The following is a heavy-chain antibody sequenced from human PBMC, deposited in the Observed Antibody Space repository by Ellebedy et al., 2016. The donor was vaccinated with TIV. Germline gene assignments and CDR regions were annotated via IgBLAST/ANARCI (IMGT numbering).Heavy chain of an antibody. CDR1: GFIFNNYN. CDR2: AHNDETYK. J-gene: IGHJ6*02. V-gene: IGHV3-30*02. CDR3: AKDLGFAMDV. Sequence: PGGSLRLSCAASGFIFNNYNLHWARQAPGKGLAWVAIAHNDETYKFYADSVKGRFTVSRDNSGNTAYLHMSSLRVEDTAVYYCAKDLGFAMDVWGQGTTVTVSS. D-gene: IGHD7-27*01.